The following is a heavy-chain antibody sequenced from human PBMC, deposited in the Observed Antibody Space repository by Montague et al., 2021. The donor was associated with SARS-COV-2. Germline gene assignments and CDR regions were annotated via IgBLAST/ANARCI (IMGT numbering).Heavy chain of an antibody. CDR2: IFHSGTI. Sequence: SETLSLTCRVSGDSISTSTWWTWVRQTPGKGLEWIAEIFHSGTINYNPSLKSRVSISVDKSNNQFSLRLSSLIAADTAVYYCATLSRRTAAGTRDYFGLDVWGQGTTVVVSS. CDR3: ATLSRRTAAGTRDYFGLDV. CDR1: GDSISTSTW. D-gene: IGHD6-13*01. J-gene: IGHJ6*02. V-gene: IGHV4-4*02.